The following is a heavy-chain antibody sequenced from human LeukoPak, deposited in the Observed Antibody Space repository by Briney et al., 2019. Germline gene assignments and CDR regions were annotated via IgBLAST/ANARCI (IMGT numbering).Heavy chain of an antibody. D-gene: IGHD1-14*01. Sequence: AGGSLRLSCAASGFTFSSYAMHWVRQAPGKGLEWVAVISYDGSNKYYADSVKGRFTISRDNSKNTLYLQMNSLRAEDTAVYYCARVPIALLVYYFDYWGQGTLVTVSS. J-gene: IGHJ4*02. CDR2: ISYDGSNK. CDR1: GFTFSSYA. CDR3: ARVPIALLVYYFDY. V-gene: IGHV3-30*04.